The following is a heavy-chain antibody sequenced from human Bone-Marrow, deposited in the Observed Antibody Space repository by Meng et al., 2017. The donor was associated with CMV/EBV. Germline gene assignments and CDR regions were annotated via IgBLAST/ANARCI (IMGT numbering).Heavy chain of an antibody. V-gene: IGHV3-21*01. J-gene: IGHJ6*02. D-gene: IGHD6-13*01. Sequence: GESLKISCVASGSTLSGYNMHWVRQAPGQGLEWFSSISSTSSYIYYADSVEGRFTISRDNAKNSLYLQMNSPRAEDTAVYYCARASSPSYYGMAVWGQGNTVNVSS. CDR2: ISSTSSYI. CDR3: ARASSPSYYGMAV. CDR1: GSTLSGYN.